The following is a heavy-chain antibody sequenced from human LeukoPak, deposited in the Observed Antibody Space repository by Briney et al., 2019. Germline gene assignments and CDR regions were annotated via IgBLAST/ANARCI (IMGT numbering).Heavy chain of an antibody. CDR3: ARQTSLGLDY. Sequence: SETLSLTCTVSGGSISSYYWSWIRQPPGKGLEWIGYIYYSGSTNYNPSLKSRVTISVDTSKNQFSLKLSSVTAADTAVYYCARQTSLGLDYWGQGTLVTVSS. V-gene: IGHV4-59*08. CDR1: GGSISSYY. CDR2: IYYSGST. D-gene: IGHD2-2*01. J-gene: IGHJ4*02.